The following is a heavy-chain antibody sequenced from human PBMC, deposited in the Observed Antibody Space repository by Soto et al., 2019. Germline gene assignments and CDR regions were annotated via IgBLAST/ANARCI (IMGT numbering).Heavy chain of an antibody. CDR3: ARWRISGYYYYGMDV. CDR2: INHSGST. D-gene: IGHD2-15*01. V-gene: IGHV4-34*01. Sequence: PSETLSLTCAVYGGTFSGYYWSWIRKPPGKGLEWIGEINHSGSTNYNPSLKSRVTISVDTSKNQFSLKLSSVTAADTAVYYCARWRISGYYYYGMDVWGQGTTVTVSS. CDR1: GGTFSGYY. J-gene: IGHJ6*02.